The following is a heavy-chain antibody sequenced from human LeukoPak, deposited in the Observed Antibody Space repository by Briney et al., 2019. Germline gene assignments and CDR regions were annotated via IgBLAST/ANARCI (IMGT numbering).Heavy chain of an antibody. Sequence: KPSETLSLTCAVYGGSFSGYYWSWIRQPPGKGLEWIGEINHSGSTNYNPSLKSRVTISVDTSKNQFSLKLSSVTAADTAVYYCARPLLQLPYHYYGMDVWGQGTTVTVSS. CDR3: ARPLLQLPYHYYGMDV. CDR2: INHSGST. J-gene: IGHJ6*02. CDR1: GGSFSGYY. V-gene: IGHV4-34*01. D-gene: IGHD2-2*01.